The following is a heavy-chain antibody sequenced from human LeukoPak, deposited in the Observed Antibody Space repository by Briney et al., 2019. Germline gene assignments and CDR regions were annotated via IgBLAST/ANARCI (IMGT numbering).Heavy chain of an antibody. CDR1: GYTFTSYG. CDR2: ISANNGNT. D-gene: IGHD3-22*01. Sequence: GASVKVSCKASGYTFTSYGISWVRQAPGQGLEWMGWISANNGNTNYAQKLQGRVTMTTDTSTSTAYMELRSLRSDDTAVYYCARDLLGPASYYDSSGTFDYWGQGTLVTVSS. J-gene: IGHJ4*02. CDR3: ARDLLGPASYYDSSGTFDY. V-gene: IGHV1-18*01.